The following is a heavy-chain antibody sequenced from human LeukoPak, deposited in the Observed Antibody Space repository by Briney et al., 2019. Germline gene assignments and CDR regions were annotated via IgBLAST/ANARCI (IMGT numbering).Heavy chain of an antibody. D-gene: IGHD1-26*01. CDR2: GNPNSGGT. CDR1: GCTFTGYY. V-gene: IGHV1-2*02. J-gene: IGHJ3*02. Sequence: ASVKVSCKASGCTFTGYYMHWVRQAPGQGLEWMGWGNPNSGGTNYAQKFQGRVTMTRDTSTSTAYMELSRLRSDDTAVHYCARGLGAYSFDIWGEGTMVTVSS. CDR3: ARGLGAYSFDI.